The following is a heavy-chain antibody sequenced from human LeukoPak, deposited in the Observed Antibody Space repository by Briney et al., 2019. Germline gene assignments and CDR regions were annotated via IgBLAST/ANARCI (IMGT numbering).Heavy chain of an antibody. CDR1: GFTFSRNW. CDR2: IKEDGSET. J-gene: IGHJ4*02. V-gene: IGHV3-7*01. D-gene: IGHD5-18*01. CDR3: VRDRVDTAMATHYYFDY. Sequence: GGSLRLSCGVSGFTFSRNWMTWVRQTPGEGLEWVAHIKEDGSETYYVDSVKGRFTVSRDNAMSSLYLQMNNLRAEDTGVYYCVRDRVDTAMATHYYFDYWGQGTLVTVSS.